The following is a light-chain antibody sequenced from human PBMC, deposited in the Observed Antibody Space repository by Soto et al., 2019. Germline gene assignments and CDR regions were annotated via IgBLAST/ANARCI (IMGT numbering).Light chain of an antibody. Sequence: EIGLTQPPGTLSLSPAESGTLSXRASQSVSSSYLAWYQQKPGQAPXXLIYGASSRATGIPDRFSGSGSGTDFTLTISRLEPEDFAVYYCQQYGSSPSFGQGTKVDIK. CDR3: QQYGSSPS. J-gene: IGKJ1*01. V-gene: IGKV3-20*01. CDR1: QSVSSSY. CDR2: GAS.